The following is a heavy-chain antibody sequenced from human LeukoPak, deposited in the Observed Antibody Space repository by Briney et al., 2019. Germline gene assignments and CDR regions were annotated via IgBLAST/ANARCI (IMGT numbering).Heavy chain of an antibody. CDR1: GYTFTSYY. V-gene: IGHV1-46*01. Sequence: ASVKVSCKASGYTFTSYYMHWVRQAPGQGLEWMGIINLSGGTTYYAQKFQGRVTMTNDMSTSTVYMELSSLRSEDTAVYYCARDFGYNWKANWFDPWGQGTLVTVSS. CDR2: INLSGGTT. J-gene: IGHJ5*02. CDR3: ARDFGYNWKANWFDP. D-gene: IGHD1-1*01.